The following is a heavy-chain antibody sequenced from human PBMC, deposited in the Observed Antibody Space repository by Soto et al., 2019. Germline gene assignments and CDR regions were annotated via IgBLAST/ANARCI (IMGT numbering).Heavy chain of an antibody. CDR3: AKDRNYYGSGSYYDAYCRGMDV. J-gene: IGHJ6*02. CDR1: GFTFSRFG. CDR2: MSYDGTNE. Sequence: QVQLEESGGGVVQPGRSLRLSCAASGFTFSRFGMHWVRQAPGQGLEWVAVMSYDGTNEYYGDSVKGRFTISRDNSKNTLCLQMNSLRVEDTAVYYCAKDRNYYGSGSYYDAYCRGMDVWGLGTAVTVSS. V-gene: IGHV3-30*18. D-gene: IGHD3-10*01.